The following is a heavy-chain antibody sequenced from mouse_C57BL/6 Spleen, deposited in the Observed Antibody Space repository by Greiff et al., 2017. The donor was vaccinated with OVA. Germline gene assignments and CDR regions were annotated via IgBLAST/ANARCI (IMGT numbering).Heavy chain of an antibody. J-gene: IGHJ2*01. CDR1: GYTFTSYW. Sequence: QVQLLQSVAELVMPGASVKLSCKASGYTFTSYWMHWVKQRPGQGLEWIGEIDPSDGYTNYTQKFKGKATLTVDTSSSTAYMQLSSLTSEDSAVYYCAGSVTTVVADYWGQGTTLTVSS. D-gene: IGHD1-1*01. V-gene: IGHV1-69*01. CDR2: IDPSDGYT. CDR3: AGSVTTVVADY.